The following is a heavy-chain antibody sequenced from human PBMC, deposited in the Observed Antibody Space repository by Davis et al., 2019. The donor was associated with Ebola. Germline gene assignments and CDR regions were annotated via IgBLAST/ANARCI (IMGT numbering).Heavy chain of an antibody. CDR3: AKGTRDY. Sequence: GESLKISCAASGFTISTYWMNWVRQVPGKGLEWVANIKQDGSERYYVDSVRGRFAISRDNAKNSLYLQMNSLRAEDTAVYYCAKGTRDYWGQGTLVTVSS. V-gene: IGHV3-7*03. J-gene: IGHJ4*02. CDR2: IKQDGSER. CDR1: GFTISTYW.